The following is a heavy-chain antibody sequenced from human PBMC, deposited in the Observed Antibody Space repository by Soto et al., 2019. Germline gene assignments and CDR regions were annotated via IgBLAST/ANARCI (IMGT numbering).Heavy chain of an antibody. J-gene: IGHJ5*02. Sequence: PGESLMISCKGSGYSFTNYWIAWVRQMPGKGLEYMGIIYPSDSTTRYSPSFQGQVTISADKSISTAYLQWNSLKASDTAMYYCARHGFYGDYSSNYFDPWGQGTLVTVSS. CDR3: ARHGFYGDYSSNYFDP. CDR1: GYSFTNYW. D-gene: IGHD4-17*01. V-gene: IGHV5-51*01. CDR2: IYPSDSTT.